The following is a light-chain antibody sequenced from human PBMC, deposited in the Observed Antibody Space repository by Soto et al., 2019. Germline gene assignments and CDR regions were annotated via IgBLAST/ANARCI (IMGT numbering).Light chain of an antibody. CDR1: SGNIAANY. J-gene: IGLJ2*01. CDR3: QSSETPNGLVVV. Sequence: NFMLTQPHSVSESPGKTVTISCTRSSGNIAANYVQWYQQRPGSAPTTVIYEDDQRPSGIPARFSASIDKSSNSASLSISGLETEDEAEYYCQSSETPNGLVVVFGGGTQLTVL. CDR2: EDD. V-gene: IGLV6-57*04.